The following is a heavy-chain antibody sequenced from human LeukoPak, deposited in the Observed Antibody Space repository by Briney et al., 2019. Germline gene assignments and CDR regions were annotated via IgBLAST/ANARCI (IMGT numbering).Heavy chain of an antibody. D-gene: IGHD3-3*01. CDR1: GFTFSSYA. Sequence: GGSLRLSCAASGFTFSSYAMHWVRQAPGKGLEWVAVISYDGSNKYYVDSVKGRFTISRDNSKNTLYLQMNSLRAEDTAVYYCARDLLVTYYDFWSGYSFDYWGQGTLVTVSS. CDR2: ISYDGSNK. V-gene: IGHV3-30-3*01. CDR3: ARDLLVTYYDFWSGYSFDY. J-gene: IGHJ4*02.